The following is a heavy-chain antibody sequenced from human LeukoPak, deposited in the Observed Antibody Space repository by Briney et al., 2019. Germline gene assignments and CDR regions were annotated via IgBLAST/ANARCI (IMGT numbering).Heavy chain of an antibody. CDR1: GFTFSDHY. V-gene: IGHV3-30*03. CDR3: ARQYISGQWYFDY. D-gene: IGHD5-18*01. CDR2: ISSDGSYK. Sequence: GGSLRLSCTASGFTFSDHYMDWVRQAPGKGLEWVAVISSDGSYKYYADSVKGRFTISRDNSKNTLYLQMNSLIPEDTAVYYCARQYISGQWYFDYWGQGTLVTVSS. J-gene: IGHJ4*02.